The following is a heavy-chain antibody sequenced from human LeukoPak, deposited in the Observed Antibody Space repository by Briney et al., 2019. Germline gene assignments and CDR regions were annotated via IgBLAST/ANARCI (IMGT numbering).Heavy chain of an antibody. Sequence: GGSLRLSCTASGFSFSGHWMHWARQLPGKGLVWVSRISPTRSTTSYADSVKGRFTVSRDNAKNTLYLQVNNLRAEDTAVYYCARGPNSNWSGLDFWGQGTLLTVSS. CDR1: GFSFSGHW. V-gene: IGHV3-74*01. J-gene: IGHJ4*02. CDR2: ISPTRSTT. CDR3: ARGPNSNWSGLDF. D-gene: IGHD6-6*01.